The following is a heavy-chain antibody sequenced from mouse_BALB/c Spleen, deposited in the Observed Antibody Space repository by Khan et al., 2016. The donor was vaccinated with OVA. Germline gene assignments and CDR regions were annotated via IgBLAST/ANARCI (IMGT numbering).Heavy chain of an antibody. V-gene: IGHV1S29*02. J-gene: IGHJ2*01. Sequence: VQLQQPGPELVKPGASVKISCKASGYTFTDYNMHWVKQSHGQSLEWIGYIYPYNGGTGYNQKFKSKATLTVDSSYSTAYMELRSLTSDDSADSYCARSRGPGYDYCFDYWGQGTTLTVSS. CDR1: GYTFTDYN. CDR3: ARSRGPGYDYCFDY. CDR2: IYPYNGGT. D-gene: IGHD2-4*01.